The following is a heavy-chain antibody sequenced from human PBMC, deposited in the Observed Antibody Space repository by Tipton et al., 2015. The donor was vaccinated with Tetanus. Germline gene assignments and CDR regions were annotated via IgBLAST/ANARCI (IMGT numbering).Heavy chain of an antibody. Sequence: SLRLSCAGSGFSFNNFGMNWVRQAPGKGLEWVSGISVRGSHTYYADPVKGRFSISRDNSKNTVYLQMNSLRDEDTAVYYCAKDPASRGWFDPWGQGTLVSVSS. J-gene: IGHJ5*02. CDR3: AKDPASRGWFDP. CDR1: GFSFNNFG. V-gene: IGHV3-23*01. CDR2: ISVRGSHT.